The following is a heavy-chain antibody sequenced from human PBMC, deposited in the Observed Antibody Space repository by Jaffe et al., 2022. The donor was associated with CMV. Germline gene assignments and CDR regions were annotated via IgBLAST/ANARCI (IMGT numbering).Heavy chain of an antibody. Sequence: QLQLQESGPGLVKPSETLSLTCTVSGGSISSSSYYWGWIRQPPGKGLEWIGSIYYSGSTYYNPSLKSRVTISVDTSKNQFSLKLSSVTAADTAVYYCARGFIVVVTPSGFDYWGQGTLVTVSS. CDR3: ARGFIVVVTPSGFDY. D-gene: IGHD2-21*02. CDR1: GGSISSSSYY. V-gene: IGHV4-39*01. J-gene: IGHJ4*02. CDR2: IYYSGST.